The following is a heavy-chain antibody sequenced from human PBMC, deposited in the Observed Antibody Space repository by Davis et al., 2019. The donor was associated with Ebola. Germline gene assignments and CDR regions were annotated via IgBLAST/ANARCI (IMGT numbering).Heavy chain of an antibody. CDR3: AKDSGSYYEDY. J-gene: IGHJ4*02. CDR2: ISGSGGST. Sequence: GESLKISCAASGFTFSSYAMSWVRQAPGKGLEWVSAISGSGGSTYYADSVKGRFTISRDNSKNTLYLQMNSLRAEDTAVYYCAKDSGSYYEDYWGQGTLVTVSS. D-gene: IGHD1-26*01. V-gene: IGHV3-23*01. CDR1: GFTFSSYA.